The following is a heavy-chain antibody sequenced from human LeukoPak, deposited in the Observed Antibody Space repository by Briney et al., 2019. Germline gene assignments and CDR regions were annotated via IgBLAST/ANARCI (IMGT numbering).Heavy chain of an antibody. CDR1: GFTFSIAW. CDR3: TTLLSH. Sequence: GGSLSLSCAASGFTFSIAWVRWVRQAPGGGLEWVSRIKRKHDSGTTDYAEPVKARFNISRDDSKNTLYLQMNSLKTEDTAVYYCTTLLSHWGEGTLVTVSS. V-gene: IGHV3-15*01. J-gene: IGHJ4*02. CDR2: IKRKHDSGTT. D-gene: IGHD2-15*01.